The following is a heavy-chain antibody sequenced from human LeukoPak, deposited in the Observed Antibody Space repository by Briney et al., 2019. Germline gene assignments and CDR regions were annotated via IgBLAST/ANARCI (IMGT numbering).Heavy chain of an antibody. Sequence: SVKVSCKASGYTFTSYGISWVRQAPGQGLEWMGGIIPIFGTANYAQKFQGRVTITADESTSTAYMELSSLRSEDTAVYYCARDLEMATTLYWYFDLWGRGALVTVSS. CDR3: ARDLEMATTLYWYFDL. CDR1: GYTFTSYG. V-gene: IGHV1-69*13. D-gene: IGHD5-24*01. CDR2: IIPIFGTA. J-gene: IGHJ2*01.